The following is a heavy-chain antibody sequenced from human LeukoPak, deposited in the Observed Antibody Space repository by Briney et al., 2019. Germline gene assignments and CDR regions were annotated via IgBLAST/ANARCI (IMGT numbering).Heavy chain of an antibody. D-gene: IGHD7-27*01. CDR1: GFTFSNAW. J-gene: IGHJ4*02. V-gene: IGHV3-15*01. Sequence: PGGSPRLSCAASGFTFSNAWMSWVRQAPGKGLEWVGRIKSKTDGGATDYAAPVKGRFTISRDDSQNMLYLQMNSLKTEDTAMYYCTTRVTGDFGSYFDCWGQGTLVTVSS. CDR2: IKSKTDGGAT. CDR3: TTRVTGDFGSYFDC.